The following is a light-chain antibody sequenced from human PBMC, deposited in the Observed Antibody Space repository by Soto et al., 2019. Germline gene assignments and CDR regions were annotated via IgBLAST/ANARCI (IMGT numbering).Light chain of an antibody. CDR2: AAT. CDR3: HQSYSTPQT. Sequence: DIQMTQSPSSLSASVGDRVTITCRASQSIASYLHWYRQKPGEAPKLLIHAATSLESGVPSRFSGSGSGTDFTLTISSLQPEDFATYYCHQSYSTPQTFGGGTKVEIK. CDR1: QSIASY. V-gene: IGKV1-39*01. J-gene: IGKJ4*01.